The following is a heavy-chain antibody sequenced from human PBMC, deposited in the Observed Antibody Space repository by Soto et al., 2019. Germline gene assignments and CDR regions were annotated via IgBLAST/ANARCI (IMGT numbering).Heavy chain of an antibody. CDR1: GFTFSSYW. Sequence: EVQLVESGGGLVQPGGSLRLSCAASGFTFSSYWMHWVRQAPGKGLVWVSRINSDGSSTSYADSVKGRFTISRDNAKNTLYLQMNSLRAEDTAVYYCARGRYDFWSGYPSPFDYWGQGTLVTVSS. D-gene: IGHD3-3*01. J-gene: IGHJ4*02. CDR3: ARGRYDFWSGYPSPFDY. V-gene: IGHV3-74*01. CDR2: INSDGSST.